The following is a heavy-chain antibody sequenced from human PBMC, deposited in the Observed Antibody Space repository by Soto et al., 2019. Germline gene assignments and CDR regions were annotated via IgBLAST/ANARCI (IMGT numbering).Heavy chain of an antibody. CDR2: IYYSGST. V-gene: IGHV4-31*03. Sequence: TLSLTCTVSGGSISSGGYYWSWIRQHPGKGLEWIGYIYYSGSTYYNPSLKSRVTISVDTSKNQFSLKLSSVTAADTAVYYCARARAYYYDSSGAGKVDYWGQGTLVTVSS. J-gene: IGHJ4*02. CDR1: GGSISSGGYY. CDR3: ARARAYYYDSSGAGKVDY. D-gene: IGHD3-22*01.